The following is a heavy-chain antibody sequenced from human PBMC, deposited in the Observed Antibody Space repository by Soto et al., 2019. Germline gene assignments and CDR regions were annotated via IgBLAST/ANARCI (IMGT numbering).Heavy chain of an antibody. V-gene: IGHV3-30-3*01. CDR1: GFTFSSYA. CDR2: ISYDGSNK. D-gene: IGHD2-15*01. CDR3: ARFKGCSGGSCYPYFDY. Sequence: QVQLVESGGGVVQPGRSLRLSCAASGFTFSSYAMHWVRQAPGKGLEWVAVISYDGSNKYYADSVKGRFTISRDNSKNTLYLKMNSLRAEDTAVYYCARFKGCSGGSCYPYFDYWGQGTLVTVSS. J-gene: IGHJ4*02.